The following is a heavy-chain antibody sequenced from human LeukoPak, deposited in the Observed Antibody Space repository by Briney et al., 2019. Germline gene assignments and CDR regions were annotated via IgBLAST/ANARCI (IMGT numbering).Heavy chain of an antibody. J-gene: IGHJ4*02. D-gene: IGHD3-10*01. CDR2: IYYSGST. CDR3: ARSAPTRWFGADY. Sequence: ASETPSLTCTVSGGSISSYYWSWIRQPPGKGLEWIGYIYYSGSTNYNPSLKSRVTISVDTSKNQFSLKLSSVTAADTAVYYCARSAPTRWFGADYWGQGTLVTVSS. CDR1: GGSISSYY. V-gene: IGHV4-59*01.